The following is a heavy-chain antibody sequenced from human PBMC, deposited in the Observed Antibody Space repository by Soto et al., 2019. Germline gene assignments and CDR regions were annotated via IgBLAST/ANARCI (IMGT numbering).Heavy chain of an antibody. J-gene: IGHJ5*02. CDR3: ARTPSVGVVGHNWFDP. CDR1: GGSISSGNYC. V-gene: IGHV4-30-4*01. CDR2: IYYSGST. Sequence: QVQLQESGPGLVKPSQTLSLTCTVSGGSISSGNYCWSWIRQPPGKGLEWIGYIYYSGSTYYNPSLKSRVTISVDTSKNQFSLKLSSVTAADTAVYYCARTPSVGVVGHNWFDPWGQGTLVTVSS. D-gene: IGHD3-22*01.